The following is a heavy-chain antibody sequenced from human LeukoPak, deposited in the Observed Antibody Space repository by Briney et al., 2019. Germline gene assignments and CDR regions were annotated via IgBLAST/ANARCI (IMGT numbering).Heavy chain of an antibody. CDR1: GFSFSSHW. V-gene: IGHV3-7*01. J-gene: IGHJ4*02. CDR3: ARDGSAPGIYFDY. Sequence: GGSLRLSCAASGFSFSSHWMSWVRQAPGRGLEWVANIKQDGSEKYYVDSVKGRFTIFRDNAKNSVNLQMNSLSAEDTAVYYCARDGSAPGIYFDYWGQGSLVTVSS. CDR2: IKQDGSEK. D-gene: IGHD6-13*01.